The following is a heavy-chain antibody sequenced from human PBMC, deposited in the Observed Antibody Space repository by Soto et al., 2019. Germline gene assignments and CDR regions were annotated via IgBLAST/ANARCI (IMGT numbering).Heavy chain of an antibody. D-gene: IGHD2-15*01. V-gene: IGHV3-7*01. CDR1: GFTFSSYW. J-gene: IGHJ6*02. CDR2: IKQDGSEK. Sequence: PGESLRLSCAASGFTFSSYWMSWVRQAPGKGLEWVANIKQDGSEKYYVDSVKGRFTISRDNAKNSLYLKMNSLRAEDTAVYYCARDPSVVVVAATPYYYYGMDVWGQGT. CDR3: ARDPSVVVVAATPYYYYGMDV.